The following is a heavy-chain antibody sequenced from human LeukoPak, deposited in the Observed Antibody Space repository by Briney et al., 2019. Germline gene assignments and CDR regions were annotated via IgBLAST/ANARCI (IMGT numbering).Heavy chain of an antibody. V-gene: IGHV1-69*13. CDR1: GGTFSTYD. CDR2: LIPLFGTA. D-gene: IGHD5-24*01. Sequence: ASVKVSCKASGGTFSTYDISWVRQAPGQGLEWMGGLIPLFGTANYAQKFQGRVTITADESTSTPYMELRSLRSEDTAVYYCAKDGRDGYNMGGYYFDSWGQGTLVTVSS. CDR3: AKDGRDGYNMGGYYFDS. J-gene: IGHJ4*02.